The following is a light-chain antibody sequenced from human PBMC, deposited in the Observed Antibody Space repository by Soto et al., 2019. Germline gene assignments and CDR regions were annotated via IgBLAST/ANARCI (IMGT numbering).Light chain of an antibody. CDR3: QTWSTDIRV. CDR2: LNSDGSH. CDR1: SGHNSYA. J-gene: IGLJ3*02. Sequence: QSVLTQPPSASASPGASVKLTCTLSSGHNSYAIAWHQQQPEKGPRYLMKLNSDGSHSKGDGIPDRFSGSSSGAERYLTISSLQSEDEADYYCQTWSTDIRVFGGGTKVTVL. V-gene: IGLV4-69*01.